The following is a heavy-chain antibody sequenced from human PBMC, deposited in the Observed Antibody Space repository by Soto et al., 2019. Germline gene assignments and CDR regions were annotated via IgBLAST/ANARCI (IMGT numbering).Heavy chain of an antibody. CDR1: GGSFSGYY. D-gene: IGHD2-2*01. J-gene: IGHJ4*02. V-gene: IGHV4-34*01. CDR2: INHSGST. Sequence: EGLGVTGSVYGGSFSGYYWSWIRQPPGKGLEWIGEINHSGSTNYNPSLKSRVTISVDTSKNQFSLKLSSVTAADTAVYYCARGWNNLVVVPAKTDFDYWGQGTLVTV. CDR3: ARGWNNLVVVPAKTDFDY.